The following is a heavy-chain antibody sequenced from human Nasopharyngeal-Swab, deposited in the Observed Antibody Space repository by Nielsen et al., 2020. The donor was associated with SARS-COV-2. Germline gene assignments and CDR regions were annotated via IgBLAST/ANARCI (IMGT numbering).Heavy chain of an antibody. J-gene: IGHJ3*02. CDR2: ISWNSGSI. V-gene: IGHV3-9*01. CDR3: AKDTAVAGKDAFDI. CDR1: GFTFDDYA. D-gene: IGHD6-19*01. Sequence: LRLSCAASGFTFDDYAMHWVRQAPGKGLEWVSGISWNSGSIGYADSVKGRFTISRDNAKNSLYLQMNSLRAEDTALYYCAKDTAVAGKDAFDIWGQGTMVTVSS.